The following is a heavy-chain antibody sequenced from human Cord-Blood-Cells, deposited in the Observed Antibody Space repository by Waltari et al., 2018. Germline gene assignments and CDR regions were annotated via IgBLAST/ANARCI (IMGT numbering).Heavy chain of an antibody. CDR2: IIPIFGTA. Sequence: QVQLVQSGAEVKKPGSSVKVSCKASGGTFTSYAISWVRQAPGQGLEWMGGIIPIFGTANYAQKFQGRVTITADESTSTAYMALSSLRSEDTAVYYWARDLDEDGSGSLAPFQHWGQGTLGTVSS. J-gene: IGHJ1*01. CDR1: GGTFTSYA. D-gene: IGHD3-10*01. V-gene: IGHV1-69*01. CDR3: ARDLDEDGSGSLAPFQH.